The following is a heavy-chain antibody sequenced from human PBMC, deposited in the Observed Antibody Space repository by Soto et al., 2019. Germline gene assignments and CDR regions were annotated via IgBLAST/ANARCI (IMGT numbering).Heavy chain of an antibody. CDR2: IKQDGSEK. D-gene: IGHD3-3*01. J-gene: IGHJ4*02. CDR3: ARDPLYYDFWSGPDRGYFDY. V-gene: IGHV3-7*01. CDR1: GFTFSSYW. Sequence: GGSLRLSCAASGFTFSSYWMSWVRQAPGKGLEWVANIKQDGSEKYYVDSVKGRFTISRDNAKNSLYLQMNSLRDEDTAVYYCARDPLYYDFWSGPDRGYFDYWGQGTLVTVSS.